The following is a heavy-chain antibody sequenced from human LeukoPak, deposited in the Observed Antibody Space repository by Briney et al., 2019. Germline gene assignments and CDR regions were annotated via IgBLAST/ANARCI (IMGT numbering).Heavy chain of an antibody. CDR2: IYSGGST. CDR3: AKDGTAYPFYYGMDV. J-gene: IGHJ6*02. Sequence: GGSLRLSCAASGFTVSSNYMSWVRQAPGKGLEWVSVIYSGGSTYYADSVKGRFTISRDNSKNTLYLQMNSLRAEDTALYYCAKDGTAYPFYYGMDVWGQGTTVTVSS. V-gene: IGHV3-53*05. D-gene: IGHD1-1*01. CDR1: GFTVSSNY.